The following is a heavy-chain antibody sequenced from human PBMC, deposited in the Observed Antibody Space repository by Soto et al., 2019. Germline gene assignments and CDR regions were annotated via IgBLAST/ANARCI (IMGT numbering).Heavy chain of an antibody. D-gene: IGHD4-17*01. J-gene: IGHJ4*02. CDR1: GGSISSGDYY. Sequence: QVQLQESGPGLVKPSQTLSLTCTVSGGSISSGDYYWSWIRQPPGKGLEWIGYIYYSGSTYYNPSLKSRVTISVDTPKNQFSRKLSSVTAAATAVYYCARSVSVTTNYFDYWGQGTLVTVSS. CDR2: IYYSGST. V-gene: IGHV4-30-4*01. CDR3: ARSVSVTTNYFDY.